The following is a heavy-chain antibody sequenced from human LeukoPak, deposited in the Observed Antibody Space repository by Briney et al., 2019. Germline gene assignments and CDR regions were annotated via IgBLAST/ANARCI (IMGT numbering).Heavy chain of an antibody. D-gene: IGHD3-16*01. CDR3: ARQLTWSWFDP. CDR2: IYHSGST. J-gene: IGHJ5*02. Sequence: SETLSLTCAVSGYSISSGYYWGWIRQPPGKGLEWIGSIYHSGSTYYNPSLKSRVTISVDTSKNQFSLKLSSVTAADTAVYYCARQLTWSWFDPWGQGTLVTVSS. CDR1: GYSISSGYY. V-gene: IGHV4-38-2*01.